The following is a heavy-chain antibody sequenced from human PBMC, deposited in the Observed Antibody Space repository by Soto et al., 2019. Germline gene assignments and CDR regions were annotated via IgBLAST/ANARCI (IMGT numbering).Heavy chain of an antibody. CDR3: ARGGNRYSSTSSGVGGFDY. CDR1: GDSIISIYH. D-gene: IGHD6-6*01. V-gene: IGHV4-38-2*01. Sequence: SETLSLTCAVSGDSIISIYHWAWIRQSPGRGLEWIASIYHTGTTYYTPSLKSRVTISVDTSKNQFSLSLSSLTTADTALYFCARGGNRYSSTSSGVGGFDYWGQGTLVTVS. CDR2: IYHTGTT. J-gene: IGHJ4*02.